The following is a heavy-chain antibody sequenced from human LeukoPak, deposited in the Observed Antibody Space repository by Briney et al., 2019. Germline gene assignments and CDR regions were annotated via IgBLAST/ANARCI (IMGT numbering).Heavy chain of an antibody. Sequence: PGGSLRLSCAASGFTFSNYWVSWVRQAPGKGLEWVANIKQDGSEKYYVDSVKGRFTISRDNAKNSLFLQMNSLRAEDTAVYYCARDRSLASWGQGTLVTVSS. J-gene: IGHJ5*02. CDR2: IKQDGSEK. V-gene: IGHV3-7*01. CDR3: ARDRSLAS. CDR1: GFTFSNYW.